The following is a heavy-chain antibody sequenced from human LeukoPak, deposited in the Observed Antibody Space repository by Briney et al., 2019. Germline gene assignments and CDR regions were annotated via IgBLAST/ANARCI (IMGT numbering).Heavy chain of an antibody. V-gene: IGHV3-30-3*01. J-gene: IGHJ5*02. Sequence: GGSLRLSCAASGFTFSTYAMGWVRQAPGKGLEWVAVISYDGSNKYYADSVKGRFTISRDNSKNTLYLQMNSLRAEDTAVYYCARPHTVTWYNWFDPWGRGTLVTVSS. CDR3: ARPHTVTWYNWFDP. CDR1: GFTFSTYA. D-gene: IGHD4-11*01. CDR2: ISYDGSNK.